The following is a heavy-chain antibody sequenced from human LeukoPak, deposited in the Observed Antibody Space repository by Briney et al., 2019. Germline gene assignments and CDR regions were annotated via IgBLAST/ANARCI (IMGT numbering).Heavy chain of an antibody. Sequence: ASVKVSCKSSGYTFTGYYMRWVRQAPGRGLEWMGWINPNSGGTNYAQKFQGRVTMTRDTSISTAYMELSRLRSDDTAVYYCARDRGVYGSGSYLSVSWFDPWGQGTLVTVSS. CDR3: ARDRGVYGSGSYLSVSWFDP. CDR2: INPNSGGT. D-gene: IGHD3-10*01. J-gene: IGHJ5*02. CDR1: GYTFTGYY. V-gene: IGHV1-2*02.